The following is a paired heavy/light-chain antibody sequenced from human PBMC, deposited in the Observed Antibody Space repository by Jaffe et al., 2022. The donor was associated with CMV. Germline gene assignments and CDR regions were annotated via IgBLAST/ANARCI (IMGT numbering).Heavy chain of an antibody. Sequence: QVQLQESGPGLVKPSETLSLTCTVSGGSISSYYWSWIRQPAGKGLEWIGRIYTSGSTNYNPSLKSRVTMSVDTSKNQFSLKLSSVTAADTAVYYCARAVVPAAFYNWFDPWGQGTLVTVSS. CDR1: GGSISSYY. D-gene: IGHD2-2*01. CDR2: IYTSGST. J-gene: IGHJ5*02. CDR3: ARAVVPAAFYNWFDP. V-gene: IGHV4-4*07.
Light chain of an antibody. CDR1: ALPKQY. Sequence: SYELTQPPSVSVSPGQTARITCSGDALPKQYAYWYQQKPGQAPVLVIYKDSERPSGIPERFSGSSSGTTVTLTISGVQAEDEADYYCQSADSSGTYMVFGGGTKLTVL. CDR2: KDS. V-gene: IGLV3-25*03. CDR3: QSADSSGTYMV. J-gene: IGLJ3*02.